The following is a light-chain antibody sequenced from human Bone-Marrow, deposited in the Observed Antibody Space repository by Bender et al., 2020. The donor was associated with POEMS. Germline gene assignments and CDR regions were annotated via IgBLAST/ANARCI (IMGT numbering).Light chain of an antibody. V-gene: IGLV2-23*01. CDR3: CSYAGSTAYVV. Sequence: QSALTQPASVSGSPGQSITISCTGTSSDVGGYNYVSWYQQHPGKAPKLMIYEASERPSGVSDRFSGSKSGNTASLTISGLQADDEADYYCCSYAGSTAYVVFGGGTRLTVL. CDR1: SSDVGGYNY. CDR2: EAS. J-gene: IGLJ2*01.